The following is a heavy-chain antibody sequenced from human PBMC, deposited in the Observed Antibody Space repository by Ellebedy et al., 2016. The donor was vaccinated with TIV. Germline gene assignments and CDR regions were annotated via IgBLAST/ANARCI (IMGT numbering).Heavy chain of an antibody. CDR3: AREGKYCSGDSCYYGY. D-gene: IGHD2-15*01. CDR1: GGSISSHY. V-gene: IGHV4-59*11. Sequence: SETLSLXXTVSGGSISSHYWSWIRQSPGKGLEWIGCIYYTGSTKYNPSLRSRVTISVDTSRNQLSLKLTSVTAADTAVYYCAREGKYCSGDSCYYGYWGQGTLVTVSS. CDR2: IYYTGST. J-gene: IGHJ4*02.